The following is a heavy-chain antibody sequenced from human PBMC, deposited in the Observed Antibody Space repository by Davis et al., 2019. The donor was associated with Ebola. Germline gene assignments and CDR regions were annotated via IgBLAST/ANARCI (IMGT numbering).Heavy chain of an antibody. J-gene: IGHJ5*02. Sequence: LVKVSCKASGGTFSSYAISWVRQAPGQGLEWMGGIIPIFGTANYAQKFQGRVTITADESTSTAYMELSSLRSEDTAVYYCMIFGVVISDWFDPWGQGTLVTVSS. CDR1: GGTFSSYA. CDR2: IIPIFGTA. D-gene: IGHD3-3*01. V-gene: IGHV1-69*13. CDR3: MIFGVVISDWFDP.